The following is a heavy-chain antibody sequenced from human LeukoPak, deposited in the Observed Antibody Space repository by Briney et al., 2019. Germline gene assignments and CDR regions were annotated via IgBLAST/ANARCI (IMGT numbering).Heavy chain of an antibody. CDR1: GFSFSRYG. Sequence: PGGSLRLSCAASGFSFSRYGMKWVRQAPGKGLEGLSYIRSSDSTTYYADSVKGRFTISRDNAKNSLYLQMDGLRVEDTAVYYCAKRADSSAHSFDYWGQGTLVTVSS. V-gene: IGHV3-48*04. D-gene: IGHD3-22*01. J-gene: IGHJ4*02. CDR2: IRSSDSTT. CDR3: AKRADSSAHSFDY.